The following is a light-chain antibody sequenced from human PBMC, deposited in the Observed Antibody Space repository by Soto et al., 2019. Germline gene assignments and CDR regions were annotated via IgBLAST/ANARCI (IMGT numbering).Light chain of an antibody. CDR1: QGISSY. J-gene: IGKJ3*01. V-gene: IGKV1-8*01. CDR2: AAS. CDR3: QQYYSYPLCT. Sequence: AIRMTQSPSSLSASTGDRVTITCRASQGISSYLAWYQQKPGKAPKLLIYAASTLQSGVPSRFSGSGSGTEFTLTISCLQSEDVATYYCQQYYSYPLCTFGPGTKVDIK.